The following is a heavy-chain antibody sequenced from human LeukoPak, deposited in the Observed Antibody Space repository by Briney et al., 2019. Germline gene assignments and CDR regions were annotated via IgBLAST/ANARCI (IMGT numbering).Heavy chain of an antibody. Sequence: GGSLRLSCAASGFTFTSKWMHWVRQAPGKGLVWVSHINIDGSNTAYADSVRGRFTISRDNAKNTLHLQMNSLRAEDTAVYYCALITGKRDFGYWGQGTPVTVSS. CDR2: INIDGSNT. V-gene: IGHV3-74*01. CDR1: GFTFTSKW. CDR3: ALITGKRDFGY. D-gene: IGHD1-1*01. J-gene: IGHJ4*02.